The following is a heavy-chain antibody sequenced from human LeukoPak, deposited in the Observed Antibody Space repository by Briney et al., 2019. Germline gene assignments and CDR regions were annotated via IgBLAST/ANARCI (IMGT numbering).Heavy chain of an antibody. CDR2: ISSSSGTI. CDR3: APEGRSWYYFAY. Sequence: PGGSLRLSCAASGFTVSSNYMSWVRQAPGKGLEWVSYISSSSGTIYYADSVKGRFIISRDNAKNSLYLQMSSLRAEDTAVYYCAPEGRSWYYFAYWGQGTLVTVSS. J-gene: IGHJ4*02. V-gene: IGHV3-48*04. D-gene: IGHD6-13*01. CDR1: GFTVSSNY.